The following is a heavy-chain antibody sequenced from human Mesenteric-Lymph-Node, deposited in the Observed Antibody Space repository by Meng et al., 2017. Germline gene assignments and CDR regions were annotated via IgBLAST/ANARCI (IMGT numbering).Heavy chain of an antibody. CDR2: ISYGGDVT. J-gene: IGHJ4*02. D-gene: IGHD5/OR15-5a*01. Sequence: GGSLRLSCAASGFTFSNYALSWVRQAPGKGLEWVARISYGGDVTNYADSVQGRFTITRDNSANTLYLDMNNLRAEDTAVYYCAKRLSTSASYYFDFWGQGTLVTVSS. CDR3: AKRLSTSASYYFDF. CDR1: GFTFSNYA. V-gene: IGHV3-23*01.